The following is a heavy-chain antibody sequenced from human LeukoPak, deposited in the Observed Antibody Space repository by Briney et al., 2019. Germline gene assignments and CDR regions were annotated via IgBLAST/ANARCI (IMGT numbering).Heavy chain of an antibody. CDR3: ARVGGRGYSYGHDAFDI. CDR1: GGSISSYY. V-gene: IGHV4-59*01. CDR2: IYYSGST. J-gene: IGHJ3*02. D-gene: IGHD5-18*01. Sequence: SETLSLTCTVSGGSISSYYWSWIRQPPGKGLEWIGYIYYSGSTNYNPSLKSRVTISVDTSKNQFSLKLSSVTAADTAVYYCARVGGRGYSYGHDAFDIWGQGTMVTVSS.